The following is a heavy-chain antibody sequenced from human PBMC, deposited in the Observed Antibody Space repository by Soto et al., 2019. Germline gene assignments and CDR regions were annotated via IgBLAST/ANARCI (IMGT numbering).Heavy chain of an antibody. Sequence: EVHLLESGGGLVQRGGSLRLSCVASGFTFNNYAMNWVRQAPGKGLEWVSNIGGRGGNTFYADSMRGRFTISRDKSKNTVYLQMNNLRVDDAATYYCAKPSAYGDFAGSFDSWGQGTLVTVSP. J-gene: IGHJ4*02. V-gene: IGHV3-23*01. CDR1: GFTFNNYA. CDR2: IGGRGGNT. D-gene: IGHD4-17*01. CDR3: AKPSAYGDFAGSFDS.